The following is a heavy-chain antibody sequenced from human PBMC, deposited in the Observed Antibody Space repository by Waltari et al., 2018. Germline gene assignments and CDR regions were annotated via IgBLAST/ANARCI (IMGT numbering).Heavy chain of an antibody. J-gene: IGHJ4*02. D-gene: IGHD1-20*01. CDR3: ARQKDYNSPIDY. CDR2: INADGSST. V-gene: IGHV3-74*01. Sequence: EVQLVESGGGLVQPGGSVRLSCAASGCTFSSYWMHWVRQDPGKGLLWVSRINADGSSTTYPDSVEGQFTISRDNAKNTLFLQMNSLRAEDTSVYYCARQKDYNSPIDYWGQGTLVTVSS. CDR1: GCTFSSYW.